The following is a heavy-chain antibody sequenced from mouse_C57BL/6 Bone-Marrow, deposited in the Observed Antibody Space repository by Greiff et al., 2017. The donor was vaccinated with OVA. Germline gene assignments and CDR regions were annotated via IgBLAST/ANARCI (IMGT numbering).Heavy chain of an antibody. CDR2: ISSGSSTI. CDR3: ARGQYYGNSYWCFGV. CDR1: GFTFSDYG. V-gene: IGHV5-17*01. J-gene: IGHJ1*03. D-gene: IGHD1-1*01. Sequence: EVMLVESGGDLVKPGGSLKLSCAASGFTFSDYGMHWVRQAPEKGLEWVAYISSGSSTIYYADTVKGRFTISRDNAKNTLFLQMTSLRSEDTAMYYCARGQYYGNSYWCFGVWGTGTTVTVSS.